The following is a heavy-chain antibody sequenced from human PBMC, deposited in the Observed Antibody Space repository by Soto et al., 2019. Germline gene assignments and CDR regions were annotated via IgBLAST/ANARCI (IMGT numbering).Heavy chain of an antibody. CDR3: AREETAWPLAYGLDV. J-gene: IGHJ6*02. D-gene: IGHD2-21*02. Sequence: PGGSLRLSCAASGFTFSSYEMNWVRQAPGKGLEWVSYISSSGSTIYYADSVKGRFTISREYAKNSLSLQMNSLRAEDTAVYYCAREETAWPLAYGLDVWGQGTTVTVSS. V-gene: IGHV3-48*03. CDR2: ISSSGSTI. CDR1: GFTFSSYE.